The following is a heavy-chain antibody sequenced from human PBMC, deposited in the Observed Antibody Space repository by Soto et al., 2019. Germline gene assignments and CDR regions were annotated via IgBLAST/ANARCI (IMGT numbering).Heavy chain of an antibody. Sequence: VQVLESGGGLVQPGGSLRLSCAASGFTFSSYAMAWVRQPPGKGLEWVSSISGSGGSTYYADSVKGRFTISRDNSKNTAYLQMNSLRAEDTAVYYCAKDHGMDVWGQGATVTVSS. CDR2: ISGSGGST. J-gene: IGHJ6*02. CDR1: GFTFSSYA. V-gene: IGHV3-23*01. CDR3: AKDHGMDV.